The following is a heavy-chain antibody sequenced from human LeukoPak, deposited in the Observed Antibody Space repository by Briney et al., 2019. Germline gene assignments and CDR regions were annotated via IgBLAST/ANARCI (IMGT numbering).Heavy chain of an antibody. J-gene: IGHJ6*03. Sequence: GASVKVSCKASGYTFTGYYMHWVRQAPGQGLEWMGGIIPIFGTANYAQKFQGRVTITADESTSTAYMELSSLRSEDTAVYYCARSIRMVYASPYYYIDVWGRGTTVTVSS. CDR2: IIPIFGTA. CDR3: ARSIRMVYASPYYYIDV. CDR1: GYTFTGYY. D-gene: IGHD2-8*01. V-gene: IGHV1-69*13.